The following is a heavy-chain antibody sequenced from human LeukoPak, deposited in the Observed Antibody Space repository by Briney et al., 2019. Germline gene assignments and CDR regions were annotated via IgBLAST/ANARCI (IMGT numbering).Heavy chain of an antibody. D-gene: IGHD6-13*01. CDR2: IYYSGST. Sequence: SETLSLTCSVSGGSISGYYWSWLRQPPGKGLEWIGYIYYSGSTNYNPSLKSRVTISVDTSKNQFSLKLSSVTAADTAVYYCAREHSSSWGFDYWGQGTLVTVSS. CDR1: GGSISGYY. J-gene: IGHJ4*02. V-gene: IGHV4-59*13. CDR3: AREHSSSWGFDY.